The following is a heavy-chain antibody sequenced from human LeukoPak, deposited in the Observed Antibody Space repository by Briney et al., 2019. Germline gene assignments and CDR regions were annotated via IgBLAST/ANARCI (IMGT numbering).Heavy chain of an antibody. V-gene: IGHV4-34*01. CDR3: ARWAPGLSFDI. Sequence: SETLSLTCAVYGGSFSGYYWSWIRQPPGKGLEWIGEINHSGSTNYNPSLKSRVTISVDTSKNQFSLKLSSVTAADTAVYYCARWAPGLSFDIWGQGTMVTVSS. CDR2: INHSGST. D-gene: IGHD2-8*02. CDR1: GGSFSGYY. J-gene: IGHJ3*02.